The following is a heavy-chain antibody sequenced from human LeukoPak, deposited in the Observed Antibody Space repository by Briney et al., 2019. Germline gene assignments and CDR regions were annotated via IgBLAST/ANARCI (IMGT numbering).Heavy chain of an antibody. CDR3: ARGDYSGSGSYYPTPDY. V-gene: IGHV3-11*01. D-gene: IGHD3-10*01. CDR2: ISSRGSTI. Sequence: GWSLRLSCAASGFTFIDYYMSWIRQAPGKGREGVSYISSRGSTIYYADSVKGRFTITRENDKNSLYLQINSLRAEDTAVYYCARGDYSGSGSYYPTPDYWGKGTMVTVSS. CDR1: GFTFIDYY. J-gene: IGHJ4*02.